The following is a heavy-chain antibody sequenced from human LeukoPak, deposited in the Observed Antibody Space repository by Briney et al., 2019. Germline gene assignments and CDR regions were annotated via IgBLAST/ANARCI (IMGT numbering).Heavy chain of an antibody. Sequence: SETLSLTCTVSGGSIRGYYWNWIRQPPGKGLQWIGYISYSGSTNYNPSLKGRVTISVDTSRNQVSLKLTSMTAADTGVYYCARTNTFDIGGQGTMVTVSS. V-gene: IGHV4-59*01. CDR1: GGSIRGYY. CDR3: ARTNTFDI. J-gene: IGHJ3*02. CDR2: ISYSGST.